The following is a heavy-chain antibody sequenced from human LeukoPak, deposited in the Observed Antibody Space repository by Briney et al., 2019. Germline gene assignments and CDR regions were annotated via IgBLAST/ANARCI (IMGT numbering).Heavy chain of an antibody. J-gene: IGHJ3*02. CDR2: ICNSSSYI. CDR3: ARVGYDFWSGYYLNAFDI. CDR1: GFTFSCYS. D-gene: IGHD3-3*01. V-gene: IGHV3-21*01. Sequence: GSLGLSCAASGFTFSCYSLNWVRPAPGKGLEWVSSICNSSSYIYYADSVKGRFTISRDNAKNSLYLQMNSLRAEDTAVYYCARVGYDFWSGYYLNAFDIWGQGTMVTVSS.